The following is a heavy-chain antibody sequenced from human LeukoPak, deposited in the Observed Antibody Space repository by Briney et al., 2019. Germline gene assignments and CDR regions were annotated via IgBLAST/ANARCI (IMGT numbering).Heavy chain of an antibody. CDR3: ARDYGSYLYYFDY. V-gene: IGHV1-2*02. D-gene: IGHD3-10*01. CDR1: GYTFTGYY. CDR2: INPNSGGT. J-gene: IGHJ4*02. Sequence: ASVKISCKVSGYTFTGYYMHWVRQAPGQGLEWMGWINPNSGGTNYAQKFQGRVTMTRDTSISTAYMELSRLRSDDTAVYYCARDYGSYLYYFDYWGQGTLVTVSS.